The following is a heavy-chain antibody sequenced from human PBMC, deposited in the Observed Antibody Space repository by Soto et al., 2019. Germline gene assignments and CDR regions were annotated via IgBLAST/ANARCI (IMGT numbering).Heavy chain of an antibody. Sequence: LRLSCAASGFTFSSYAMHWVRQAPGKGLEWVAVISYDGSNKYYADSVKGRFTISRDNSKNTLYLQMNSLRAEDTAVYYCARGLDYYDSSGYKVLFLAYWGQGTLVTVSS. D-gene: IGHD3-22*01. V-gene: IGHV3-30-3*01. CDR2: ISYDGSNK. CDR3: ARGLDYYDSSGYKVLFLAY. CDR1: GFTFSSYA. J-gene: IGHJ4*02.